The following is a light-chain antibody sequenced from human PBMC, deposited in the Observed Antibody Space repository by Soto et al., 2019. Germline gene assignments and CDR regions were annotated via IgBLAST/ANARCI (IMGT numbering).Light chain of an antibody. Sequence: DIQMTQSPSTLSASVGDGVTITCRASQTISGWLAWYQQRPGKAPKLLISDASSLRSGVPSRFSGSGSGTEFTLTISSLQPDDFGSYYCQQYKSYPWTFGHGTPVEV. CDR1: QTISGW. CDR3: QQYKSYPWT. CDR2: DAS. V-gene: IGKV1-5*01. J-gene: IGKJ1*01.